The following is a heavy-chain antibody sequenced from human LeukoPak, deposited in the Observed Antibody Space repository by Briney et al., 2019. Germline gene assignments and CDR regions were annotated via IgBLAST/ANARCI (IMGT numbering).Heavy chain of an antibody. V-gene: IGHV3-74*01. J-gene: IGHJ4*02. CDR3: AKDMYYDFWSGYYPAGYFDY. CDR2: INSDGSST. D-gene: IGHD3-3*01. CDR1: GFTFSSYW. Sequence: GGSLRLSCAASGFTFSSYWMHWVRQAPGKGLVWVSRINSDGSSTSYADSVKGRFTISRDNAKNTLYLQMNSLRAEDTAVYYCAKDMYYDFWSGYYPAGYFDYWGQGTLVTVSS.